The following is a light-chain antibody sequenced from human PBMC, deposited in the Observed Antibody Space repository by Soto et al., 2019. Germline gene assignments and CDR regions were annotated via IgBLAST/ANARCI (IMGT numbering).Light chain of an antibody. J-gene: IGKJ1*01. CDR3: QHRTSWPTT. V-gene: IGKV3-11*01. CDR2: DAS. CDR1: QSVSSY. Sequence: EILFAQSPATLSLSPGERATLSWRASQSVSSYLAWYQQTPGQSPRLLIYDASSRDTGIPARFSGSGSGTDFTLPLSRLETEDFEVYYCQHRTSWPTTFGQGTKVDIK.